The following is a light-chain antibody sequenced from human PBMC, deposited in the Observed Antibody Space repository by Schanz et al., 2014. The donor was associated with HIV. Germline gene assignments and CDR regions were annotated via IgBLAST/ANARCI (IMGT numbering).Light chain of an antibody. J-gene: IGKJ4*01. CDR2: DAS. V-gene: IGKV3-11*01. CDR1: QIVSDNY. Sequence: EIVLTQSPGTLSLSPGERATLSCRASQIVSDNYLAWYQQRPGQAPRLLIHDASNRATGIPARFSGSGSGTDFPLTISSLEPEDFAVYYCQQRYNLFTFGGGTKVEIK. CDR3: QQRYNLFT.